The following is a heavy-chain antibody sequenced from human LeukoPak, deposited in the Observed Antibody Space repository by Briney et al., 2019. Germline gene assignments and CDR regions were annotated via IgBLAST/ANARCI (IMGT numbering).Heavy chain of an antibody. J-gene: IGHJ4*02. CDR3: AKDAKVLDYFDY. Sequence: GGSLRLSCAASGFTFSPSAISWVRQAPGKGLEWVSTITSIGVNTYYADSVKGRFTISRDNSKNTLYLQMNSPRAEDTALYYCAKDAKVLDYFDYWGQGALVTVSS. CDR2: ITSIGVNT. V-gene: IGHV3-23*01. CDR1: GFTFSPSA.